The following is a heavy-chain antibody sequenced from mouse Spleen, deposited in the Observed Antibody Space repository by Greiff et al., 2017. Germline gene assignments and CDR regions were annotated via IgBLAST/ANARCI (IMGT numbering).Heavy chain of an antibody. J-gene: IGHJ2*01. Sequence: EVKLQQSGAELVKPGASVKLSCTASGFNIKDTYMHWVKQRPEQGLEWIGRIDPANGNTKYDPKFQGKATITADTSSNTAYLQLSSLTSEDTAVYYCAREGYRLYYFDYWGQGTTLTVSS. D-gene: IGHD2-14*01. CDR3: AREGYRLYYFDY. V-gene: IGHV14-3*02. CDR1: GFNIKDTY. CDR2: IDPANGNT.